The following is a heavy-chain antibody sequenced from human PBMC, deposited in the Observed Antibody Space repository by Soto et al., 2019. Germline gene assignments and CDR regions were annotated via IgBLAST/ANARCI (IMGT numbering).Heavy chain of an antibody. CDR3: ARDTRYSSSSGGGD. CDR1: GGTFSSYA. Sequence: QVQLVQSGAEVKKPGSSVKVSCKASGGTFSSYAISWVRQAPGQGLEWMGGIIPIFGTANYAQKFQGRVTITADKSPSTADMELSSLRSEDTAVDYCARDTRYSSSSGGGDWGQGTLVTVSS. D-gene: IGHD6-6*01. V-gene: IGHV1-69*06. CDR2: IIPIFGTA. J-gene: IGHJ4*02.